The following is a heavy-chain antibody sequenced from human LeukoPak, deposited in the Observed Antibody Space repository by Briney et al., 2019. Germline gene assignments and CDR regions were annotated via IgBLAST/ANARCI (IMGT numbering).Heavy chain of an antibody. CDR1: GFTFSNYW. CDR3: ARKAYGMDV. J-gene: IGHJ6*04. V-gene: IGHV3-7*03. Sequence: GWSLRLSCAASGFTFSNYWMSWVRQAPGKGLEWVANIKQDGSEKYYVDSVKGRFTIFRDDAKNSLYLQMNSLRAEDTAVYYCARKAYGMDVWGKGTTVTVSS. CDR2: IKQDGSEK.